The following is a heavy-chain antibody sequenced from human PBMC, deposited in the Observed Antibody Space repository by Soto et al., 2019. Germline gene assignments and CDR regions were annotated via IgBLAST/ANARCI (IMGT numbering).Heavy chain of an antibody. CDR1: GFTFSNAW. Sequence: GSLRLSCAASGFTFSNAWMSWVRQAPGKGLEWVGRIKSKTDGGTTDYAAPVKGRFTISRDDSKNTLDLQMNSLKTEDTAVYYCTTEQEDFDWSSDIWGQGTMVTVSS. V-gene: IGHV3-15*01. D-gene: IGHD3-9*01. CDR3: TTEQEDFDWSSDI. J-gene: IGHJ3*02. CDR2: IKSKTDGGTT.